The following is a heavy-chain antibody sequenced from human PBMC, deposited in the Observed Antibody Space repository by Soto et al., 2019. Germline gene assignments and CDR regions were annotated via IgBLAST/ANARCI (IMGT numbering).Heavy chain of an antibody. D-gene: IGHD3-3*01. Sequence: QVQLVQSGAEVRKPGSSVKVSCKTSGGLISKYSFNWVRQAPGQGLEWMGGVLPISGSTDYAQKFQGRLTITADRSTSTVYMELSRLRSDDTANYYCATIRVRGGPRFEDGGQGMLISVSS. CDR3: ATIRVRGGPRFED. CDR2: VLPISGST. V-gene: IGHV1-69*06. J-gene: IGHJ4*01. CDR1: GGLISKYS.